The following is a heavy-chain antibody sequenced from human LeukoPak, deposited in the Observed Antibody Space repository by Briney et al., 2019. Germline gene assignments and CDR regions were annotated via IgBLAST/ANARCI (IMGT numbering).Heavy chain of an antibody. J-gene: IGHJ4*02. CDR1: GYIFTSDW. D-gene: IGHD2-2*01. CDR2: IYPGDSDT. CDR3: ARHLGALDATYHFDY. Sequence: GESLKISCKASGYIFTSDWIGWVRQMPGKGLEWMGIIYPGDSDTRYSPSFQGQVTFSADKSISTAYLQWSSLKASDTAIYYCARHLGALDATYHFDYWGQGTLVTVSS. V-gene: IGHV5-51*01.